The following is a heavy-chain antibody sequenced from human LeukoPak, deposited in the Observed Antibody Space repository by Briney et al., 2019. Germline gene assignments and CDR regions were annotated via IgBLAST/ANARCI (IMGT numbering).Heavy chain of an antibody. D-gene: IGHD3-9*01. V-gene: IGHV1-18*04. CDR2: ISAYNGNT. CDR1: GYTFTSYG. Sequence: ASVKVSCKASGYTFTSYGISWVRQAPGQGLEWMGWISAYNGNTNYAQKLQGRVTMTTDTSTSTAHMELRSLRSVDTAVYYCASGRRGDILTWDDAFDIWGQGTMVTVSS. CDR3: ASGRRGDILTWDDAFDI. J-gene: IGHJ3*02.